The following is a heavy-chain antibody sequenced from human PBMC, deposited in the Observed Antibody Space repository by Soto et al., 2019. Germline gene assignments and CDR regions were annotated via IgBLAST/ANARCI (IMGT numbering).Heavy chain of an antibody. CDR3: ARGDVLVPAAIAGMDV. CDR2: IYYSGST. D-gene: IGHD2-2*01. Sequence: QVQLQESGPGLVKPSQTLSLTCTVSGGSISSGGYYWSWIRQHPGKALEWIGYIYYSGSTYYNPSLKSRVTISVDTSKNQFSLKLSSVTAADTAVYYCARGDVLVPAAIAGMDVWGQGTTVTVSS. J-gene: IGHJ6*02. V-gene: IGHV4-31*03. CDR1: GGSISSGGYY.